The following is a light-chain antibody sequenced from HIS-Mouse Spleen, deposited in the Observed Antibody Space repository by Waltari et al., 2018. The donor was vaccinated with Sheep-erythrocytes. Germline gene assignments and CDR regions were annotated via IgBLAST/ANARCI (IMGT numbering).Light chain of an antibody. CDR1: RRDVGGYNY. CDR2: DVS. CDR3: SSYTSSSTWV. V-gene: IGLV2-14*03. Sequence: QSALTQPASVSGSPGQSITIPCTGTRRDVGGYNYCTWYQQHPGKAPKLMIYDVSNRPAGVSNRFSGSKSGNTASLTISGLQAEDEADYYCSSYTSSSTWVFGGGTKLTVL. J-gene: IGLJ3*02.